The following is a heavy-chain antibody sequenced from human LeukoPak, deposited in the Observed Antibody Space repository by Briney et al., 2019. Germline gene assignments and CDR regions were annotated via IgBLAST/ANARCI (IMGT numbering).Heavy chain of an antibody. CDR2: IFYDGSKE. D-gene: IGHD2/OR15-2a*01. CDR1: GFTFGNYG. J-gene: IGHJ4*02. CDR3: ARDQALYFSYGDY. V-gene: IGHV3-33*01. Sequence: GGSLRLSCAASGFTFGNYGMHWVRQAPGKGLEWLAAIFYDGSKEHYADTVKGRFTTSRDNSKNTLYLQVNSLTADDTAVYYCARDQALYFSYGDYWGQGTLVTVSS.